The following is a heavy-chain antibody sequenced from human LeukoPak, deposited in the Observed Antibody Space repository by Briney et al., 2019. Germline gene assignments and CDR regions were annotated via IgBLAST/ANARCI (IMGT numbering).Heavy chain of an antibody. V-gene: IGHV1-8*01. CDR3: ARGVAELLWFGEPNYYGMDV. D-gene: IGHD3-10*01. CDR1: GYTFTSYD. Sequence: GASVKVSCKASGYTFTSYDINWVRQATGQGLEWMEWMNPNSGNTGYAQKFQGRVTMTRNTSISTAYMELSSLRSEDTAVYYCARGVAELLWFGEPNYYGMDVWGQGTTVTVSS. J-gene: IGHJ6*02. CDR2: MNPNSGNT.